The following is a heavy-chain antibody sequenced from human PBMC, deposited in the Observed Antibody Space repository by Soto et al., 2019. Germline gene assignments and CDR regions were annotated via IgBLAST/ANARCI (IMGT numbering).Heavy chain of an antibody. Sequence: QLQLQESGPGLVKPSETLSLTCTVSGGSISSSSYYWGWIRQPPGKGLEWIGSIYYSGSTYYNPSLKSRVTISVDTSENQFSLKLSSVTAADTAVYYCARSSSSMDWFDPWGQGTLVTVSS. CDR1: GGSISSSSYY. V-gene: IGHV4-39*01. D-gene: IGHD6-6*01. CDR2: IYYSGST. CDR3: ARSSSSMDWFDP. J-gene: IGHJ5*02.